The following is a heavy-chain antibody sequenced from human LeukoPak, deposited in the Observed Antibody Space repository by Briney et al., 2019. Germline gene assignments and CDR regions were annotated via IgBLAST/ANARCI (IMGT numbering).Heavy chain of an antibody. CDR1: GFTFSSYG. D-gene: IGHD3-9*01. CDR2: ISGSGGST. CDR3: AKAGVLRYFDWLLSPYNWFDP. Sequence: GGSLRLSCAASGFTFSSYGMSWVRQAPGKGLEWVSAISGSGGSTYYADSVKGRFTISRDNSKNTLYLQMNSLRAEDTAVYYCAKAGVLRYFDWLLSPYNWFDPWGQGTLVTVSS. V-gene: IGHV3-23*01. J-gene: IGHJ5*02.